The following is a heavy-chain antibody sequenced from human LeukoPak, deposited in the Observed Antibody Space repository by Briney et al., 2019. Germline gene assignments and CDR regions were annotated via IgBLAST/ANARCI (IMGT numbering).Heavy chain of an antibody. J-gene: IGHJ4*02. Sequence: GASVKVSCKASGYTFSSNAINWVRQAPGQGLEWMGWIDTNTGNPTYAQGFTGQFVFSLDTSVSTAYLQISSLKAEDTAEYFCARGYDSSGYFSDWGQGTLVTVYS. CDR1: GYTFSSNA. CDR3: ARGYDSSGYFSD. V-gene: IGHV7-4-1*02. D-gene: IGHD3-22*01. CDR2: IDTNTGNP.